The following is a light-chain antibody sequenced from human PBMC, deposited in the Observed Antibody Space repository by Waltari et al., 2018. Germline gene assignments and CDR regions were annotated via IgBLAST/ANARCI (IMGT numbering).Light chain of an antibody. CDR1: SSEVRNYNL. CDR2: EVT. J-gene: IGLJ2*01. CDR3: CSYALSGAVV. V-gene: IGLV2-23*02. Sequence: QSALTQHASAAGSRGPAITISCTGSSSEVRNYNLGAWYQQHPSNAPTLMIYEVTKRPSGVSDRFSGSKSGHTASLTISGLQAEDEANYYCCSYALSGAVVFGGGTKLTVL.